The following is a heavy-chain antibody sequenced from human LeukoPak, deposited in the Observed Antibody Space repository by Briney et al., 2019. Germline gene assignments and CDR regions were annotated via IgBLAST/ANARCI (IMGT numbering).Heavy chain of an antibody. Sequence: ASVKVSCKASGYSFTNYDINWVRQATGQGLEWMGWMNPKSGDTGYAQEFQGRVTMTRDMSTSTVYMELSSLRSEDTAIYYCAREGRGVPGAIAAVKGFDYWGQGTLVTVSS. CDR2: MNPKSGDT. D-gene: IGHD6-13*01. CDR1: GYSFTNYD. V-gene: IGHV1-8*02. CDR3: AREGRGVPGAIAAVKGFDY. J-gene: IGHJ4*02.